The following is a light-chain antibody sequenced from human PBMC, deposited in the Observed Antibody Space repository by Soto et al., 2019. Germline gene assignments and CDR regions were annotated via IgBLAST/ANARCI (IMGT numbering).Light chain of an antibody. CDR3: SSYTSRRTLV. Sequence: QSALTQPASVSGSPGQSITISCTGTTSDVGGYGYVSWYQQHPGKAPKLMIYDVTNRPSGVSNRFSGSKSDNTASLTISGLQAEDEADYYCSSYTSRRTLVFGGGTKVTVL. J-gene: IGLJ2*01. CDR1: TSDVGGYGY. V-gene: IGLV2-14*03. CDR2: DVT.